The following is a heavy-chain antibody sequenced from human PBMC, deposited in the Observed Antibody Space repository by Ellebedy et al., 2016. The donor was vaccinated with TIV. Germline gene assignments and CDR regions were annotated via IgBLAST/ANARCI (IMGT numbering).Heavy chain of an antibody. CDR2: IYPGDSDT. CDR3: AVGQYNYYYGLDV. CDR1: GYRLNSFW. J-gene: IGHJ6*02. V-gene: IGHV5-51*01. Sequence: GESLKISCQVSGYRLNSFWIGWVRQMPGQGLEWMGIIYPGDSDTRYSRSFQGQVTISFDQSITTAYLQWSSLKASDTAMYYCAVGQYNYYYGLDVWGQGTTVTVSS.